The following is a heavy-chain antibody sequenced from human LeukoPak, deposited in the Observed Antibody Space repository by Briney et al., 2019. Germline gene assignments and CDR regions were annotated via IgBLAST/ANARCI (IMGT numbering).Heavy chain of an antibody. CDR2: ISYDGSNK. Sequence: GRSLRLSCAASGFTFSSYGMHWVRQAPGKGLEWVAVISYDGSNKYYADPVKGRFTISRDNSKNTLYLQMNSLRAEDTAVYYCAKDMRYYGSGSYSYFDYWGQGTLVTVSS. D-gene: IGHD3-10*01. V-gene: IGHV3-30*18. CDR3: AKDMRYYGSGSYSYFDY. J-gene: IGHJ4*02. CDR1: GFTFSSYG.